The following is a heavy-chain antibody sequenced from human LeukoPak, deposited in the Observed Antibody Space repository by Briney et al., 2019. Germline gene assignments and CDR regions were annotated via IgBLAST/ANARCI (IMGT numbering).Heavy chain of an antibody. V-gene: IGHV4-39*07. D-gene: IGHD3-16*02. Sequence: PSETLSLTCTVSGGSISSSSYYWGWIRQPPGKGLEWIGSIYYSRSTYYNPSLKSRVTISVDTSKNRFSLKLSSVTAADTAVYYCARGYPWFDPWGQGTLVTVSS. J-gene: IGHJ5*02. CDR2: IYYSRST. CDR3: ARGYPWFDP. CDR1: GGSISSSSYY.